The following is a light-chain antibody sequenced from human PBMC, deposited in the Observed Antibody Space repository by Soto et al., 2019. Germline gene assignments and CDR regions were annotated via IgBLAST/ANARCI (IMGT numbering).Light chain of an antibody. Sequence: DIQMAQSPSSVSASVGDRVTITCRASQDVSNWLAWYQQKPGKAPKLLIYAASSLQTGVPSRFSGSGSGTDFTLTISSLQPEDFAIYHCQQAKNFPFTFGGGTKVEIK. CDR3: QQAKNFPFT. CDR2: AAS. V-gene: IGKV1-12*02. CDR1: QDVSNW. J-gene: IGKJ4*01.